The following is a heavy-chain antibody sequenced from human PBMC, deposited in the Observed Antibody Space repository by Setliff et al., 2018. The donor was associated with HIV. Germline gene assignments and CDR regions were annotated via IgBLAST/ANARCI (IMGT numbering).Heavy chain of an antibody. CDR1: GFTSGYTFSNYW. D-gene: IGHD3-16*01. CDR3: ANLWELGA. J-gene: IGHJ5*02. V-gene: IGHV3-7*03. CDR2: IKQDGSEI. Sequence: PGGSLRLSCAASGFTSGYTFSNYWMDWVRQAPGKGLEWVATIKQDGSEIYYMDSVKGRFTISRDNARTSLFLEMRSLRDEDTAVYLCANLWELGAWGQGTLVTVSS.